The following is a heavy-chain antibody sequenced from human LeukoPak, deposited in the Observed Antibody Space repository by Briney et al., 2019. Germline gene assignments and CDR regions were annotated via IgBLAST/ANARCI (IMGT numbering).Heavy chain of an antibody. J-gene: IGHJ4*02. Sequence: GGSLRLSCTASGFTFDDYAMHWVRQAPGKGLEWVSGISWNSGSIGYADSAKGRFTISRDNAKNSLYLQMNSLRAEDTALYYCAKDIRSSSWYYFDYWGQGTLVTVSS. D-gene: IGHD6-13*01. V-gene: IGHV3-9*01. CDR2: ISWNSGSI. CDR3: AKDIRSSSWYYFDY. CDR1: GFTFDDYA.